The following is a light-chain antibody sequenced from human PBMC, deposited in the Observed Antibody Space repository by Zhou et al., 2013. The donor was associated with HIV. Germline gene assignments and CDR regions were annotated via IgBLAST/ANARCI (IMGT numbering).Light chain of an antibody. CDR1: QAISKW. J-gene: IGKJ2*01. Sequence: DIQITQSPSSVSASVGDRVTITCRASQAISKWLAWYQQKPGKAPKLLIYGASSLQSGVPSRFSGSGFGTDFTLTINRLHPEDFATYYCQQANRFPQTFGPGDQGGDQT. CDR2: GAS. V-gene: IGKV1D-12*01. CDR3: QQANRFPQT.